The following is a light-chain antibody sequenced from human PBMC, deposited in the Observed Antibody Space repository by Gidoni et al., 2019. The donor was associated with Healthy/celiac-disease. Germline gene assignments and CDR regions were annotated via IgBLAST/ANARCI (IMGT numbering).Light chain of an antibody. CDR3: QQSYSTPRS. V-gene: IGKV1-39*01. J-gene: IGKJ2*04. Sequence: IQITQSPSSLSASVGDRVTITCQASQSISNYLNWYQQKPGKAPKLLIYAASSLQSGVPSRFSGSGSGTDFTLTISSLQPEDFATYYCQQSYSTPRSFGQGTKLEIK. CDR1: QSISNY. CDR2: AAS.